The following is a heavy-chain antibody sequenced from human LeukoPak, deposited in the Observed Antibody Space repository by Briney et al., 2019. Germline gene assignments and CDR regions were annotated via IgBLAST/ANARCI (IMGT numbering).Heavy chain of an antibody. D-gene: IGHD3-22*01. CDR3: AGDSSGYFMS. CDR1: GGSISSGGYY. Sequence: SETLSLTCTVSGGSISSGGYYWSWIRQHPGKGLEWIGYIYYSGSTYYNPSLKSRVTISVDTSKNQFSLKLSSVTAADTAVYYCAGDSSGYFMSWGQGTLVTVSS. CDR2: IYYSGST. V-gene: IGHV4-31*03. J-gene: IGHJ4*02.